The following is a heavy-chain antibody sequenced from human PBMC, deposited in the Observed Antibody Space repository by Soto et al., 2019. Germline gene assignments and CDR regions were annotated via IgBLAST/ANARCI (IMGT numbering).Heavy chain of an antibody. CDR1: GYTFTNYP. J-gene: IGHJ3*02. CDR3: AREPVTTYTFDI. Sequence: HVQLVQSGAEVKKPGASVKVSCKASGYTFTNYPMHWVRQAPGQRLEWMGWINTGNGNTKYSQKFQGRVTITRDTSASTAYMELSSLRSEDTAVYYCAREPVTTYTFDIWGQGTMVTVSS. CDR2: INTGNGNT. V-gene: IGHV1-3*04. D-gene: IGHD4-17*01.